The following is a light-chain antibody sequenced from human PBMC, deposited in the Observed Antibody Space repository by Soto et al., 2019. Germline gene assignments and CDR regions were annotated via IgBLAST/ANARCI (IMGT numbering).Light chain of an antibody. J-gene: IGKJ5*01. Sequence: DIVLTQSPDSLAVSLGERATINCKSSQTLLYSSNNKNYLAWYQQKPRQPPKLLIYWASTRQSGVPDRFSASGSWKEFTPSNSRLPGAYWAVFFLQQYYSDPLTFGQGTRLEIK. V-gene: IGKV4-1*01. CDR3: QQYYSDPLT. CDR1: QTLLYSSNNKNY. CDR2: WAS.